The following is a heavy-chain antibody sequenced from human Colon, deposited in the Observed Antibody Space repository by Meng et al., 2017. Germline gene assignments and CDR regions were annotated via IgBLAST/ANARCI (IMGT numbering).Heavy chain of an antibody. J-gene: IGHJ4*02. CDR1: GFTFDDYA. V-gene: IGHV3-9*01. CDR2: ISWNSDNI. Sequence: LKISCAASGFTFDDYAMHWVRQAPGKGLEWVSGISWNSDNIVYADSVKGRFTISRDNAKNSLYLQMNSLRAEDTAFYYCVKDMGGNGKVAAAVVFRYYFDYWGQGTLVTVSS. CDR3: VKDMGGNGKVAAAVVFRYYFDY. D-gene: IGHD6-13*01.